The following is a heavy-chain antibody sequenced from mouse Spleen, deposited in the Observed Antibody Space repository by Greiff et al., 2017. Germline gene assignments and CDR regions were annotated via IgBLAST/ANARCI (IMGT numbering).Heavy chain of an antibody. J-gene: IGHJ1*01. CDR3: ASYYGNYRYWYFDV. CDR1: GYTFTSYW. D-gene: IGHD2-1*01. CDR2: IDPSDSYT. V-gene: IGHV1-50*01. Sequence: QVQLQQPGAELVKPGASVKLSCKASGYTFTSYWMQWVKQRPGQGLEWIGEIDPSDSYTNYNQKFKGKATLTVDTSSSTAYMQLSSLTSEDSAVYYCASYYGNYRYWYFDVWGAGTTVTVSS.